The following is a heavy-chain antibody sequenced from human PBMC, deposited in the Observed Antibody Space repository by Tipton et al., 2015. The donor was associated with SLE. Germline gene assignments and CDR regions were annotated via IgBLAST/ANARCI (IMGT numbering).Heavy chain of an antibody. Sequence: TLSLTCSVSGVSISGTNYHWGWVRQPPGKGLEWIGSLFYGGYSYSNPSLKSRVTMSVDTSQNQFSLTLSSVTAADTAVYYCVRINSGASRLFDYWGQGMLVAVSS. J-gene: IGHJ4*02. CDR3: VRINSGASRLFDY. CDR2: LFYGGYS. V-gene: IGHV4-39*07. CDR1: GVSISGTNYH. D-gene: IGHD1-26*01.